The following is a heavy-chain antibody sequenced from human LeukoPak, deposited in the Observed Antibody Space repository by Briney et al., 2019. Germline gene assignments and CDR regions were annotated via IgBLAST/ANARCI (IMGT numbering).Heavy chain of an antibody. Sequence: DRSLRVSCAASGFTFGDYAMHWVRQARGKGLEWVSGISWNSGSIGYADSVKGRFTISRDNAKNSLYLQMNSLRAEDTALYYCAKDLGGYSYGLNSYYYYGMDVWGQGTTVTVSS. CDR1: GFTFGDYA. J-gene: IGHJ6*02. CDR2: ISWNSGSI. CDR3: AKDLGGYSYGLNSYYYYGMDV. D-gene: IGHD5-18*01. V-gene: IGHV3-9*01.